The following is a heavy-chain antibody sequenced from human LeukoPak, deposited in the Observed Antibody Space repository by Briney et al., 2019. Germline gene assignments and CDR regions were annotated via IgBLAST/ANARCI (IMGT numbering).Heavy chain of an antibody. J-gene: IGHJ6*02. D-gene: IGHD3-16*01. CDR3: ARGGGLDV. V-gene: IGHV3-7*03. CDR1: GFTGSNNY. CDR2: INHNGNVN. Sequence: GGSLRLSCAASGFTGSNNYMNWARQAPGKGLEWVASINHNGNVNYYVDSVKGRFTISRDNAKNSLYLQMSNLRAEDTAVYFCARGGGLDVWGQGATVTVSS.